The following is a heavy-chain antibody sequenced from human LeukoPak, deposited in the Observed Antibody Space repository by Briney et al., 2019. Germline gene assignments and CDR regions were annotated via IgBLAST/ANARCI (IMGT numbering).Heavy chain of an antibody. CDR1: GGSISSSSYY. CDR2: IYYSGST. D-gene: IGHD2-2*01. J-gene: IGHJ4*02. V-gene: IGHV4-61*05. CDR3: ARNSPPHAYYFDF. Sequence: SETLSLTCTVSGGSISSSSYYWGWIRQPPGKGLEWIGYIYYSGSTNYNPSLKSRVTISVDTSKNQFSLKLNSVTAADTAIYFCARNSPPHAYYFDFWGQGTLVTVSS.